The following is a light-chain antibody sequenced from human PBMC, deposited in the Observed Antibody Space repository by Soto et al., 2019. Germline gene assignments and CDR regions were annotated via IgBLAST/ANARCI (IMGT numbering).Light chain of an antibody. CDR1: QGINTY. J-gene: IGKJ4*01. CDR3: QQLNTYSS. CDR2: DAS. V-gene: IGKV1-9*01. Sequence: DIQMTHSPSFLSASFGDRVTITCRASQGINTYLAWYQQKLGKAPKVLIYDASKLHSGVPSRFSGSGSGTEFTLTISSLQPEDFATYFCQQLNTYSSFGGGTKVDIK.